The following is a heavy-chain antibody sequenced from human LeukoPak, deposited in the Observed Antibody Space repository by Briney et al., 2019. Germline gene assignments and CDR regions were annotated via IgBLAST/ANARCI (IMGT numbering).Heavy chain of an antibody. Sequence: SETLSLTCTVSGGSISSYFWSWIRPPAGKGLEWIGRIYTSGSTNYNPSLKSRVTMSVDTSKNQFSLKLSSVTAADTAVYYCASVNCSGGSCYFWDWYFDLWGRGTLVTVSS. CDR1: GGSISSYF. CDR3: ASVNCSGGSCYFWDWYFDL. D-gene: IGHD2-15*01. CDR2: IYTSGST. V-gene: IGHV4-4*07. J-gene: IGHJ2*01.